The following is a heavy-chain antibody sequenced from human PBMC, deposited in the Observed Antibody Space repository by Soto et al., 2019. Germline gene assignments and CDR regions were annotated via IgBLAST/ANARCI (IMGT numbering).Heavy chain of an antibody. CDR2: IYWDDDK. V-gene: IGHV2-5*02. Sequence: QITLNESGPTVVKPAETLTLTCTFSGFSLTTSGVGVGWIRQSPGKASEWLALIYWDDDKRYSASLKSRLTITNDTSKNQVVLTMASVDPADTATYYCAHRILRTVFGLVTTTAIYFDFWGQGTPVVVSS. D-gene: IGHD3-3*01. CDR1: GFSLTTSGVG. CDR3: AHRILRTVFGLVTTTAIYFDF. J-gene: IGHJ4*02.